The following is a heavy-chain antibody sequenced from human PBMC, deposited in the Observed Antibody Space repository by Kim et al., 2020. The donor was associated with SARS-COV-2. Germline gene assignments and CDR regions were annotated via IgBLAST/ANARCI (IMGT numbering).Heavy chain of an antibody. J-gene: IGHJ6*02. CDR1: GYTFTSYG. V-gene: IGHV1-18*01. D-gene: IGHD1-7*01. CDR2: ISAYNGNT. CDR3: ARFNFGNWNYVVYYYYYGMDV. Sequence: ASVKVSCKASGYTFTSYGISWVRQAPGQGLEWMGWISAYNGNTNYAQKLQGRVTMTTDTSTSTAYMELRSLRSDDTAVYYWARFNFGNWNYVVYYYYYGMDVWGQGTTVTVSS.